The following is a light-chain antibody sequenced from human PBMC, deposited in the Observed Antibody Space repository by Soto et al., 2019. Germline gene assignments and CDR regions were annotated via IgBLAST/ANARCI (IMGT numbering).Light chain of an antibody. CDR3: SSYGGSNNLV. CDR2: EVS. Sequence: QPVLTQPPSASGSPGQSVTISCTGTSSDVGGYNYVSWYQQYPGKAPKLMIYEVSKRPSGVPDRFSGSKSGNTASLTVSGLQAEDEADYYCSSYGGSNNLVFGGGTQLTVL. CDR1: SSDVGGYNY. J-gene: IGLJ2*01. V-gene: IGLV2-8*01.